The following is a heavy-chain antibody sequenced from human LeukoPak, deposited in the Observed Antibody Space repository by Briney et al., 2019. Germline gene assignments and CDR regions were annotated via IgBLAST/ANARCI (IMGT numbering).Heavy chain of an antibody. V-gene: IGHV4-39*07. J-gene: IGHJ5*02. Sequence: PSETLSLTCTVSGGSISSSSYYWGWIRQPPGKGLEWIGSIYYSGSTYYNPSLKSRVTISVDTSKNQFSLKLSSVTAADTAVYYCARQYEYYYDSSGYPWGQGTLVTVSS. D-gene: IGHD3-22*01. CDR3: ARQYEYYYDSSGYP. CDR1: GGSISSSSYY. CDR2: IYYSGST.